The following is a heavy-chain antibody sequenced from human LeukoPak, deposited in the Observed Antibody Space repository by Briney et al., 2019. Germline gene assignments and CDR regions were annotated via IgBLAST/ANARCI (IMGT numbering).Heavy chain of an antibody. Sequence: SETLSLTCIVSGGSISSYYWSWIRQPPGKGLEWIGYIYSSGSTDYNPSLKSRATISLDTPNHQFSLRLTSVTAADTAVYYCARHVGIHLWSLYFDYWGQGSLVTVSS. D-gene: IGHD5-18*01. CDR3: ARHVGIHLWSLYFDY. J-gene: IGHJ4*02. CDR2: IYSSGST. V-gene: IGHV4-59*08. CDR1: GGSISSYY.